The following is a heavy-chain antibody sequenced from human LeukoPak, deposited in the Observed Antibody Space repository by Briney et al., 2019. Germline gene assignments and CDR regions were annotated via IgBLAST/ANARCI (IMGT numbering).Heavy chain of an antibody. J-gene: IGHJ1*01. V-gene: IGHV4-39*07. CDR2: IYYSGST. CDR1: GGSISSSSYY. Sequence: SETLSLTCTVSGGSISSSSYYWGWIRQPPGKGLEWIGSIYYSGSTYYNPSLKSRVTISVDTSKNQFSLKLSSVTAADTAVYYCARSPIVVVVAATAGYFQHWGQGTLVTVSS. D-gene: IGHD2-15*01. CDR3: ARSPIVVVVAATAGYFQH.